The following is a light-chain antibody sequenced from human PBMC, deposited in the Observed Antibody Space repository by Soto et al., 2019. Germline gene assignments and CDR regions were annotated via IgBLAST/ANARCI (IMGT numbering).Light chain of an antibody. CDR1: SSDVGGYNY. CDR3: CSYTSSSPYV. V-gene: IGLV2-14*01. CDR2: QVS. J-gene: IGLJ1*01. Sequence: QSALTQPASVSGSPGQSITISCTGTSSDVGGYNYVSWYQHHPGKAPKLMIYQVSNRPSGVSNPFSGSKSGNTASLTISGLQAEDEADYYCCSYTSSSPYVFGTGTQLTVL.